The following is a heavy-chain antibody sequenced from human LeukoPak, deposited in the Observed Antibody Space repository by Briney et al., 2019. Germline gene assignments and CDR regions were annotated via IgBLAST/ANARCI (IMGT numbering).Heavy chain of an antibody. J-gene: IGHJ4*02. D-gene: IGHD3-10*01. Sequence: GGSLRLSCAASGFNISTYGMSWVRQAPGKGLEWVSSISGGTTYYADSVKGRFTISRDNSKNTVSLQMNSLRAEDTAVYYCAKSVYHSGNYWGQGTLVTVSS. CDR2: ISGGTT. CDR1: GFNISTYG. CDR3: AKSVYHSGNY. V-gene: IGHV3-23*01.